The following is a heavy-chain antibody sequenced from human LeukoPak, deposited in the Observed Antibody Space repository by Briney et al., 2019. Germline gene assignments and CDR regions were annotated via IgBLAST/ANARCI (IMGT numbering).Heavy chain of an antibody. V-gene: IGHV1-2*02. J-gene: IGHJ2*01. Sequence: ASVKVSCKASRYTFTGYLMHWVRQAPGQGLEWMGWISPNSGDTKYAQKFQGRVTMTRDTSISTAYMEVSRLRSDDTAVYYCVRGLTTVATWLYLWGRGTLVTVSS. CDR2: ISPNSGDT. D-gene: IGHD4-17*01. CDR1: RYTFTGYL. CDR3: VRGLTTVATWLYL.